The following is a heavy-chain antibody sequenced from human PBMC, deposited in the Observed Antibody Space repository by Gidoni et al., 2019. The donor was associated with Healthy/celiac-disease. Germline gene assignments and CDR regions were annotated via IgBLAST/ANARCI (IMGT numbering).Heavy chain of an antibody. CDR2: IKQDGSEK. V-gene: IGHV3-7*01. J-gene: IGHJ4*02. D-gene: IGHD2-2*02. CDR3: ARDFGCRSTSCYNPVYYFDY. Sequence: ELQLVESGGGLVQSGGSLRLSCAASGFTFSSYWMRWVRQAPGKGLELVANIKQDGSEKYYVDFVKGRFTIARDNAKNSLYLQMNSLSAEDTAVYYCARDFGCRSTSCYNPVYYFDYWGQGPLVTVSS. CDR1: GFTFSSYW.